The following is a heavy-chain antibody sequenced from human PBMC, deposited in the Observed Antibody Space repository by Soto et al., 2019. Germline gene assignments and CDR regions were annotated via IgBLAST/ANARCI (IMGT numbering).Heavy chain of an antibody. Sequence: PSETLSLTCTVSGDSISSGGYYWSWLRHHPGKGLEWMGYIYYNGSTNYNPSLKGRVTISVDTSKNQFSLKLSSVTAADTAVYYCARDRPARASGYPLSPPYYYYVMDVWGQGTTVTVSS. D-gene: IGHD5-12*01. V-gene: IGHV4-61*08. J-gene: IGHJ6*02. CDR1: GDSISSGGYY. CDR3: ARDRPARASGYPLSPPYYYYVMDV. CDR2: IYYNGST.